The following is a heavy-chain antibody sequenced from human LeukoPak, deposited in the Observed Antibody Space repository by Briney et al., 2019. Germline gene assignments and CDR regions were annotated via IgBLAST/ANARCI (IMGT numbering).Heavy chain of an antibody. D-gene: IGHD4-17*01. J-gene: IGHJ4*02. CDR3: ARKHDYGDFPFDY. CDR1: GYNFSRNW. CDR2: IYPGDSDT. Sequence: GESLKISCKGSGYNFSRNWIAWVRQMPGNGLEWMGIIYPGDSDTRYSPSLQGQVTMSADMSMTTAYLQWSSLKASDTAMYYCARKHDYGDFPFDYWGQGTLVSVSS. V-gene: IGHV5-51*01.